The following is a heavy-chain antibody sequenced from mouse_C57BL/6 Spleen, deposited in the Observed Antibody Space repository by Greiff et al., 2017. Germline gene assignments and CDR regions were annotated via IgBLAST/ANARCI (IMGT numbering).Heavy chain of an antibody. CDR3: TTENYYGRSYDYAMDY. V-gene: IGHV14-1*01. D-gene: IGHD1-1*01. CDR1: GFNIKDYY. CDR2: IDPEDGDT. Sequence: VQLQQSGAELVRPGASVKLSCTASGFNIKDYYMHWVKQSPEQGLEWIGRIDPEDGDTEYAPKFQGKATMTADTSSNTAYLQLSILTSEDTAVYYCTTENYYGRSYDYAMDYWGQGTSVTVSS. J-gene: IGHJ4*01.